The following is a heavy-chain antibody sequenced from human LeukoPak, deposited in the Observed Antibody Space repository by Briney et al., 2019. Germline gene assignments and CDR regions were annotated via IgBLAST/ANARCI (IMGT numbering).Heavy chain of an antibody. Sequence: PGGSLRLSCAASGFTFSSYWMHWVRQAPGKGLVWVSRINSDGSSTSYADSVKGRFTISRDNAKNTLYLQMNSLRAEDTAVYYCARDGSWYKYDVGFGPWGQGTLVTVSS. V-gene: IGHV3-74*01. J-gene: IGHJ5*02. CDR1: GFTFSSYW. CDR2: INSDGSST. CDR3: ARDGSWYKYDVGFGP. D-gene: IGHD6-13*01.